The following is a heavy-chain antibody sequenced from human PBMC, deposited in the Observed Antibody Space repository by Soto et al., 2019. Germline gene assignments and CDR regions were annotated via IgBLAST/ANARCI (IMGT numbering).Heavy chain of an antibody. CDR2: MNPNSGNT. CDR1: VYTFTSYD. CDR3: ATEGVRGMDV. V-gene: IGHV1-8*01. Sequence: QGQLVQSGAEVKKPGASVKVSCKASVYTFTSYDINWVRQATGQGLEWMGWMNPNSGNTGYATNFHGRILMNRNNSISTAYMELSSLRSTDTDVYYCATEGVRGMDVWGQGTTVTVYS. J-gene: IGHJ6*02. D-gene: IGHD3-16*01.